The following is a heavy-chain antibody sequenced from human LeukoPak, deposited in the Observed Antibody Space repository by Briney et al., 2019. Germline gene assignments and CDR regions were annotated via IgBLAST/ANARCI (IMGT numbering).Heavy chain of an antibody. Sequence: PGGSLRLACAASGFTFDDYAMHWVRQAPGKGLEWVSGINWNSNRISYADSVKGRLTISRDNAKNSLYLQMNSLRAEDTAVYYCAKDESGVAMVPIRYFDYWGQGTLVTVSS. CDR3: AKDESGVAMVPIRYFDY. J-gene: IGHJ4*02. V-gene: IGHV3-9*01. CDR1: GFTFDDYA. D-gene: IGHD5-18*01. CDR2: INWNSNRI.